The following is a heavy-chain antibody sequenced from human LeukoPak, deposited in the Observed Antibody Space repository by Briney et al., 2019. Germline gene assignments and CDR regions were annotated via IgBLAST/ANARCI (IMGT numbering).Heavy chain of an antibody. CDR1: GGSISSYY. CDR3: ASSLLGVVNAFDI. D-gene: IGHD3-3*01. J-gene: IGHJ3*02. Sequence: SETLSLTCTVSGGSISSYYWSWLRQPPGKGLEWIGYIYYSGSTNYNPSLKSRVTISVDTSKNQFSLKLSSVTAADTAVYYCASSLLGVVNAFDIWGQGTMVTVSS. CDR2: IYYSGST. V-gene: IGHV4-59*01.